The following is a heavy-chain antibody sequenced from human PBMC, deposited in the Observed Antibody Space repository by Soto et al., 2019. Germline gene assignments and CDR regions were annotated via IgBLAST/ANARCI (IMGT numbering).Heavy chain of an antibody. CDR1: GYTFTSYG. CDR3: ARDRGTYYDFWSGYQKIDYFDY. J-gene: IGHJ4*02. V-gene: IGHV1-18*04. D-gene: IGHD3-3*01. Sequence: ASVKVSSKASGYTFTSYGISWVRHAPGQGLEWMGWTSAYTGNTNYAQKLQGRVTMTTDTSTSTAYMELRSLRSDDTAVYYCARDRGTYYDFWSGYQKIDYFDYWGQGTLVTVSS. CDR2: TSAYTGNT.